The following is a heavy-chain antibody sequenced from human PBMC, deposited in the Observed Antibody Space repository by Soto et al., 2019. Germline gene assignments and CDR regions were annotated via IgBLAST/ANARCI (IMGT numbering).Heavy chain of an antibody. CDR1: GFSLTTDGVG. V-gene: IGHV2-5*02. CDR3: AHSRNLITEDAQVGDFDY. Sequence: QITLKESGPPLVRPTQTLTLTCSFSGFSLTTDGVGVAWVRQPPGEALERLALIYWDDDERYSPSLNTRLTITKDPSKNQVVLIMTNMDPVDTATYYCAHSRNLITEDAQVGDFDYWGQGTLVTVSS. J-gene: IGHJ4*02. D-gene: IGHD3-10*01. CDR2: IYWDDDE.